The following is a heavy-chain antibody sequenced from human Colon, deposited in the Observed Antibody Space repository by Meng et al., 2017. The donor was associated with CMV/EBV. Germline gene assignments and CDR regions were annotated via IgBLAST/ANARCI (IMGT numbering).Heavy chain of an antibody. CDR1: GESFRGYY. D-gene: IGHD2-2*01. Sequence: QVQLQQWGAGLLKPSELLSLPCAVYGESFRGYYWNWIRQPPGRGLEWIGESYYTGSTNYSPSLKSRVTISLDTSKNQFSLKLNSVTAADTAVYYCARATKSSCWEVLDYWGHGTLVTVSS. CDR2: SYYTGST. CDR3: ARATKSSCWEVLDY. V-gene: IGHV4-34*01. J-gene: IGHJ4*01.